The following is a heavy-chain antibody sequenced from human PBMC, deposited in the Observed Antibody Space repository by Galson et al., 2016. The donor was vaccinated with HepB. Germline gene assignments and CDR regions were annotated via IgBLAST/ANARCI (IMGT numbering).Heavy chain of an antibody. D-gene: IGHD5-24*01. CDR3: ARVGPRPKRHLDV. CDR2: IYWDDDN. Sequence: PALVQPTQTLTLTCTCSGFSVRASGVGVGWIRQTPGKALDWLAVIYWDDDNRYSPSLKSRVSVTRDTSENQVVLTTTNMDPVDTGTYYCARVGPRPKRHLDVWGRGTTVTVSS. CDR1: GFSVRASGVG. J-gene: IGHJ6*04. V-gene: IGHV2-5*02.